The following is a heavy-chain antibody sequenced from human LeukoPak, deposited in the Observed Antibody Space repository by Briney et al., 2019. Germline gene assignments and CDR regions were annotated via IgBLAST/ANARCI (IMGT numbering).Heavy chain of an antibody. CDR2: TNNDGNEK. V-gene: IGHV3-7*01. J-gene: IGHJ5*02. Sequence: GGSPSLTCSAYGFTFSTYCMTWDRQAPGQGLEWVTNTNNDGNEKYYVASVKRRFTIARDNAKNSLYLQMNSLRAEDMAVYYCARVISPFSSNLYRRFGPWGQGTLVTVSS. CDR1: GFTFSTYC. CDR3: ARVISPFSSNLYRRFGP. D-gene: IGHD6-13*01.